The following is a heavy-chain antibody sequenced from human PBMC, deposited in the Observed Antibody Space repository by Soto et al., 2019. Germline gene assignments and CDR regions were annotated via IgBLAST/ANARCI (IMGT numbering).Heavy chain of an antibody. Sequence: ASVKVSCKASGYTFNSYDINWVRQGTGQGLEWMGWMNPNSGNTGYAQKFQGRVTMTRNTSISTAYMELSSLRSEDTAVYYCARRVFWGGYSRVLDVWGQGTTVTVSS. D-gene: IGHD3-3*01. V-gene: IGHV1-8*01. J-gene: IGHJ6*02. CDR2: MNPNSGNT. CDR1: GYTFNSYD. CDR3: ARRVFWGGYSRVLDV.